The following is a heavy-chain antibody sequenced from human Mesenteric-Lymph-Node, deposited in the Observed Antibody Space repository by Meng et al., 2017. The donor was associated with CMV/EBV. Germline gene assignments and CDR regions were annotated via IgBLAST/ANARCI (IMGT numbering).Heavy chain of an antibody. CDR2: ISAYNGNT. CDR3: FFSSRRRHTRFDY. D-gene: IGHD2-21*01. V-gene: IGHV1-18*01. Sequence: KASGYTFTSYGISWVRQAPGQGLEWMGWISAYNGNTNYAQKLRGRVTMTTDTSTSTAYMELRSLRSDDTAVYYFFFSSRRRHTRFDYWGQGTLVTVSS. J-gene: IGHJ4*02. CDR1: GYTFTSYG.